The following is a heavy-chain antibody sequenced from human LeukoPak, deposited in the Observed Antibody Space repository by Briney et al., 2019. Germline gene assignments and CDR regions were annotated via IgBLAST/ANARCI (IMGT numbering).Heavy chain of an antibody. V-gene: IGHV3-48*01. D-gene: IGHD6-13*01. CDR2: ISSSRPTI. Sequence: GGSLRLSCAASGFSFSIYSMTWVRQAPGKGLEWVSYISSSRPTIYYADSVRGRFTVSRDNAKNSLYLQMNSLRAEDTAVYYCARGVISSWYSSYYYYYMDVWGKGTTVTVSS. J-gene: IGHJ6*03. CDR1: GFSFSIYS. CDR3: ARGVISSWYSSYYYYYMDV.